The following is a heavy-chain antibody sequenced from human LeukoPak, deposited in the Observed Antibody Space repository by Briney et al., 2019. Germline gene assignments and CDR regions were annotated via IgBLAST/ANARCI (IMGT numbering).Heavy chain of an antibody. CDR2: IYTSGST. CDR1: GGSISSYY. CDR3: ARGGYSSSWYRSRYFDY. D-gene: IGHD6-13*01. J-gene: IGHJ4*02. Sequence: TSETLSLTCTVSGGSISSYYWSWIRQPAGKGLEWIGRIYTSGSTNYNPSLKSRVTMSVDTSKNQFSLKLSSVTAADTAVYYCARGGYSSSWYRSRYFDYWGQGTLVTVSS. V-gene: IGHV4-4*07.